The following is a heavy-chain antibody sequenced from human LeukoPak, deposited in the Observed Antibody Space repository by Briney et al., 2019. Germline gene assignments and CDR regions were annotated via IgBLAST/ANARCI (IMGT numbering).Heavy chain of an antibody. Sequence: TGGSLRLSCAASGFTFSSYWMHWVRQAPGKGLVWVSRIKSDGTYTDYMDSVKGRFTISRDSAKNTLFLQMNSLRADDTAVYYCIRDDGNYGIDYWGQGTLVTVSS. D-gene: IGHD1-7*01. V-gene: IGHV3-74*01. CDR1: GFTFSSYW. J-gene: IGHJ4*02. CDR3: IRDDGNYGIDY. CDR2: IKSDGTYT.